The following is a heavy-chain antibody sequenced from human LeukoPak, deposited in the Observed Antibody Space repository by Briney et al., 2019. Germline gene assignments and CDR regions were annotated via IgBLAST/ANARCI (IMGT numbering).Heavy chain of an antibody. J-gene: IGHJ2*01. CDR2: ISYDGSNK. D-gene: IGHD4-17*01. CDR1: GFTFSSYA. Sequence: GGSLRLSCAASGFTFSSYAMHWVRQAPGKGLEWVAVISYDGSNKYYADSVKGRFTISRDNSKNTLYLQMNSLRAEDTAVYYCARPDLRGGWYFDLWGRGTLVTVSS. CDR3: ARPDLRGGWYFDL. V-gene: IGHV3-30-3*01.